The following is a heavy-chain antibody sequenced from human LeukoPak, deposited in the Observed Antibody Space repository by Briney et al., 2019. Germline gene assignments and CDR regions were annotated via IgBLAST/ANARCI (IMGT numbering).Heavy chain of an antibody. CDR2: IYYSGST. V-gene: IGHV4-59*01. CDR3: ARVQRDGYWLGL. CDR1: GGSISSYY. Sequence: SETLSLTCTISGGSISSYYWSWIRQPPGKGLEWIGYIYYSGSTNYNPSLKSRVTISVDTSKNQFSLKLSSVTAADTAVYYCARVQRDGYWLGLWGQGTLVTVSS. J-gene: IGHJ4*02. D-gene: IGHD5-24*01.